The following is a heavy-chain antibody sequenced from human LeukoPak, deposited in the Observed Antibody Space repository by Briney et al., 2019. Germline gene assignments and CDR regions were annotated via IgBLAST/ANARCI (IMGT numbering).Heavy chain of an antibody. V-gene: IGHV1-18*01. CDR3: ARDADDYFDY. D-gene: IGHD3-16*01. Sequence: GASVKVSCKASGFVFTSYGFTWVRQAPGQGLEWMGWISANDGKTHYSEKHQGRVTMSTDTVTSTAYMELRSLRSDDTAVYYCARDADDYFDYWGQGTLVTVSS. CDR1: GFVFTSYG. J-gene: IGHJ4*02. CDR2: ISANDGKT.